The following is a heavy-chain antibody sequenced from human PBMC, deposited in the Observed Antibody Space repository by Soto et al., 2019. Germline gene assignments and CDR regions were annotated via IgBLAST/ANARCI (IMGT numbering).Heavy chain of an antibody. V-gene: IGHV2-5*02. J-gene: IGHJ5*02. D-gene: IGHD4-17*01. CDR1: GFSLITSGVG. CDR3: AEFSAPHDYGVCRCHP. Sequence: QITLKESGPTLVKPTQTLTLTCTFSGFSLITSGVGVGWIRQPPAKALQCLAPIYWDDDKRYSPSLKSRLTITKDTSKSQVVRTMSNMYPVATATYYCAEFSAPHDYGVCRCHPGREGSLVTVSS. CDR2: IYWDDDK.